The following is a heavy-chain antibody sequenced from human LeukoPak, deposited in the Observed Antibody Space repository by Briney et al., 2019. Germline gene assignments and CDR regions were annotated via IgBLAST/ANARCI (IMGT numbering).Heavy chain of an antibody. J-gene: IGHJ6*03. V-gene: IGHV4-38-2*02. CDR3: ARGAPDLYYYSYMDV. Sequence: RTSETLSLTCTVSGYSISSGYYWDWIRQPPGKGLEWIGSIFHSGSTYYNPSLKSRVTISVDTSKNQFSLKLNSVTAADTAVYYCARGAPDLYYYSYMDVWGKGTTVTISS. CDR2: IFHSGST. CDR1: GYSISSGYY.